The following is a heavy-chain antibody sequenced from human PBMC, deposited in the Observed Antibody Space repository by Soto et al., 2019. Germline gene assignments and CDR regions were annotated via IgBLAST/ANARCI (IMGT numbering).Heavy chain of an antibody. CDR2: IYHSGST. D-gene: IGHD6-19*01. CDR3: ARGRGQWLSRPPWFDP. V-gene: IGHV4-4*02. J-gene: IGHJ5*02. Sequence: NPSETLSLTCAVSGGSISSSNWWSWVRQPPGKGLEWIGEIYHSGSTNYNPSLKSRVTISVDKSKNQFSLKLSSVTAADTAVYYCARGRGQWLSRPPWFDPWGQGTLVTVSS. CDR1: GGSISSSNW.